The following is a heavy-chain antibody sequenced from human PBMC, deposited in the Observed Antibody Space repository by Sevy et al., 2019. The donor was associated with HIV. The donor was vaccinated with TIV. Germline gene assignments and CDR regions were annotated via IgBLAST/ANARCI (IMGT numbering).Heavy chain of an antibody. J-gene: IGHJ4*02. Sequence: ASVKVSCKASGYTFTSYGISWVRQAPGQGPEWMGWISAYNGNTNYAQKLQGRVTMTTDTSTSTAYMELRSLRSDDTAVYYCARDSKGQPLLYYFDYWGQGTLVTVSS. CDR2: ISAYNGNT. V-gene: IGHV1-18*01. CDR3: ARDSKGQPLLYYFDY. D-gene: IGHD2-21*02. CDR1: GYTFTSYG.